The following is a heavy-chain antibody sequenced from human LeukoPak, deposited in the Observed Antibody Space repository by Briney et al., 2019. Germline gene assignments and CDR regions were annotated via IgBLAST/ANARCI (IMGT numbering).Heavy chain of an antibody. CDR2: ISNNGGCT. V-gene: IGHV3-23*01. CDR1: GFTFSSSA. J-gene: IGHJ4*02. CDR3: AKQLGYCSDGSCYFPY. Sequence: GGSLRLSCAASGFTFSSSAMSWVRQAPGKGLEWVSAISNNGGCTYYADSVQGRFTISRDNSKGTLCLQMNSLRAEDTAVYYCAKQLGYCSDGSCYFPYWGQGTLVTVSS. D-gene: IGHD2-15*01.